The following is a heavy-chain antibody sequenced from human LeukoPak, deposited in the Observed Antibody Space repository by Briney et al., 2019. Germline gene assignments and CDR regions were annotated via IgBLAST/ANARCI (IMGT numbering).Heavy chain of an antibody. J-gene: IGHJ6*02. V-gene: IGHV4-34*01. Sequence: KPSETLSLTCAVYGGSFSGYYWSWIRQPPGKGLEWIGEINHSGSTNYNPSLKSRVTISVDTSKNQFSLKLSSVTAAYTAVYYCARGEITMVRGVIGGSYYYYYYGMDVWGQGTTVTVSS. CDR2: INHSGST. CDR1: GGSFSGYY. D-gene: IGHD3-10*01. CDR3: ARGEITMVRGVIGGSYYYYYYGMDV.